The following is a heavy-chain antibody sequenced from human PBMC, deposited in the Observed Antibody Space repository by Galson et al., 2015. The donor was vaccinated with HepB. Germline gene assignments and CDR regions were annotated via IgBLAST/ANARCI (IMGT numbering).Heavy chain of an antibody. V-gene: IGHV3-33*01. J-gene: IGHJ6*02. CDR2: IWYDGSNK. CDR1: GFIFSNYG. D-gene: IGHD3-22*01. CDR3: ARAGREELDYDDSSAFMRHGMDV. Sequence: SLRLSCAGSGFIFSNYGMHWVRQAPGKGLEWVAVIWYDGSNKFYADSVKGRFTISRDNSKNTVYLQMKSLRVEDTSVYYCARAGREELDYDDSSAFMRHGMDVWGQGTTVSVSS.